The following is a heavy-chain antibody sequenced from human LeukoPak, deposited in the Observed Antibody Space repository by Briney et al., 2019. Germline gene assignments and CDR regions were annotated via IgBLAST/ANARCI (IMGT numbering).Heavy chain of an antibody. J-gene: IGHJ4*02. V-gene: IGHV1-2*06. CDR2: INPNSGGT. CDR1: GYTFTGYY. Sequence: ASVKVSCKASGYTFTGYYMHWVRQAPGQGLEWMGRINPNSGGTNYAQKFQGRVTMTRDTSISTAYVELSRLRSDDTAVYYCARAAQRYASGWYPGYWGQGTLVTVSS. CDR3: ARAAQRYASGWYPGY. D-gene: IGHD6-19*01.